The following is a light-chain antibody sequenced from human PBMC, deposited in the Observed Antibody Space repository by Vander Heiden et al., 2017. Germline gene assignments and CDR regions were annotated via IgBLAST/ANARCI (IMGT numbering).Light chain of an antibody. CDR2: EVR. V-gene: IGLV2-14*01. CDR3: TSYTGRYTLGV. J-gene: IGLJ3*02. Sequence: QSVLTQPASLSGSPGPSITISCTGSSSDIGSYNYVSWYQQYPGKAPKLLIYEVRNRPSGISARFSGSKSGITASLTISGLQAEDEADYYCTSYTGRYTLGVFGGGTKLTVL. CDR1: SSDIGSYNY.